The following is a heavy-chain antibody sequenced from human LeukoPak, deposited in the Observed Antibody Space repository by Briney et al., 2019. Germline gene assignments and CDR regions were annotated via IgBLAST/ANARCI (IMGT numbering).Heavy chain of an antibody. Sequence: GGSQRLSCAASGFTFSSYSMNWVRQAPGKGLEWVSSISSSSSYIYYADSVKGRFTISRDNAKNSLYLQMNSLRAEDTAVYYCARGSTYFYGSGVHWGQGTLVTVPS. CDR2: ISSSSSYI. CDR3: ARGSTYFYGSGVH. V-gene: IGHV3-21*01. CDR1: GFTFSSYS. J-gene: IGHJ4*02. D-gene: IGHD3-10*01.